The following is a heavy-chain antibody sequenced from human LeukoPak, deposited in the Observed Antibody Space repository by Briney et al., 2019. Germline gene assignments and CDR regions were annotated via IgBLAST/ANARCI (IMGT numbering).Heavy chain of an antibody. J-gene: IGHJ4*02. V-gene: IGHV3-7*01. CDR1: GFTFSSYA. D-gene: IGHD3-10*01. CDR3: ARDRSYGSGSLDIDY. CDR2: IKQDGSEK. Sequence: GGSLRLSCAASGFTFSSYAMTWVRQAPGKGLEWVANIKQDGSEKYYVDSVKGRFTISRDNAKNSLYLQMNSLRAEDTAVYYCARDRSYGSGSLDIDYWGQGTLVTVSS.